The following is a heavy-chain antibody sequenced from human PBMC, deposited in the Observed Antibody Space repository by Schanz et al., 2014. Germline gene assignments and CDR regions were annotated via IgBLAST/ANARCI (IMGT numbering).Heavy chain of an antibody. J-gene: IGHJ3*02. CDR1: GYTFTSYG. D-gene: IGHD5-12*01. V-gene: IGHV1-69*04. Sequence: QVQLVQSGAEVKKPGASVKVSCKASGYTFTSYGINWLRQAPGQGLEWMGRIIPIHGIVNYAQRFQDRVRITADKSTSTAYMELSSLRSDDTAVYYCARGGGPEDVFDIWGRGTILTVSS. CDR3: ARGGGPEDVFDI. CDR2: IIPIHGIV.